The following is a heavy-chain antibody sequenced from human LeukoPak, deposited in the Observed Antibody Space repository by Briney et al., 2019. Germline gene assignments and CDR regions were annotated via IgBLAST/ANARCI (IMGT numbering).Heavy chain of an antibody. Sequence: GGSLRLSCAASGFTFSSYSMNWVRQAPGKGLEWVGRIKPKTDGETTESAAPVKDRFYISRDHSKSMMYLQMNRLKTEDTAVYYCITPLTYSAQGGQGTLVTVSS. CDR1: GFTFSSYS. CDR2: IKPKTDGETT. V-gene: IGHV3-15*07. J-gene: IGHJ4*02. CDR3: ITPLTYSAQ. D-gene: IGHD3-16*01.